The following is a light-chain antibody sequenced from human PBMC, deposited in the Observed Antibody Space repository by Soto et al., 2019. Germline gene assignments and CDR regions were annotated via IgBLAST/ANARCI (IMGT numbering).Light chain of an antibody. CDR1: QTIYSN. Sequence: IVMTQSPATLSLSPGERATLSCRAGQTIYSNVAWYQQRPGQAPRLLIHDASHRAAGIPARFSGSGSGTDFTLTINNLQPEDFATYYCQQANSFPRTFGPGTKVDIK. CDR2: DAS. J-gene: IGKJ3*01. V-gene: IGKV3D-15*01. CDR3: QQANSFPRT.